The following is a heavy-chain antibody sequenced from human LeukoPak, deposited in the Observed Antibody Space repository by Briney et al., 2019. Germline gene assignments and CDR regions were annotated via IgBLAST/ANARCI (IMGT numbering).Heavy chain of an antibody. CDR3: ARWWYGGGWF. CDR2: IYHSGST. D-gene: IGHD6-19*01. CDR1: GVSISSHY. J-gene: IGHJ4*02. Sequence: SETLSLTCTVSGVSISSHYWSWIRQPPGKGLEWIGYIYHSGSTNYNPSLTSRVTISVDTSKNQFSLKLNSATAADTAVYYCARWWYGGGWFWGQGTFVTVSS. V-gene: IGHV4-59*11.